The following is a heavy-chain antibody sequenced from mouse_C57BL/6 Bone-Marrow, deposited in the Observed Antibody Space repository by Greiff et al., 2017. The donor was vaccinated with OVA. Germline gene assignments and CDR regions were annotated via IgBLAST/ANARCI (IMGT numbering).Heavy chain of an antibody. Sequence: LVESGAELVRPGASVTLSCKASGYTFTDYEMHWVKRTPVHGLEWIGAIDPETGGTAYNQKFKGKALLTADKSSSTAYMELRSLTSEDSAVYYCTRLPYYWGQGTTLTVSS. CDR2: IDPETGGT. CDR1: GYTFTDYE. V-gene: IGHV1-15*01. CDR3: TRLPYY. J-gene: IGHJ2*01.